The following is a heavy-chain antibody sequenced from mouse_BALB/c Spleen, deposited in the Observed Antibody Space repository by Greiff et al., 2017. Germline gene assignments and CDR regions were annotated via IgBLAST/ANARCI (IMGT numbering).Heavy chain of an antibody. J-gene: IGHJ4*01. Sequence: VQLQQSGPGLVAPSQSLSITCTVSGFSLTSYGVHWVRQPPGKGLEWLGVIWAGGNTNYNSALMSRLSISKDNSKSQVFLKMNSLQTDDTAMYYCARDRGRVGAMDYWGQGTSVTVSS. D-gene: IGHD1-1*01. CDR2: IWAGGNT. CDR3: ARDRGRVGAMDY. V-gene: IGHV2-9*02. CDR1: GFSLTSYG.